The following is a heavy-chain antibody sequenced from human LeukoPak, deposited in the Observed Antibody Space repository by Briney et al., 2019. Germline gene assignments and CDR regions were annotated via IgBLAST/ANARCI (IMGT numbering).Heavy chain of an antibody. V-gene: IGHV4-59*02. D-gene: IGHD5-24*01. CDR3: ARDRDGYNY. CDR2: VYYSGST. J-gene: IGHJ4*02. CDR1: GGSVSGYY. Sequence: PSETLSLTCVVSGGSVSGYYWGWIRQPPGRGLEWIGYVYYSGSTNYNPSFKSRITISVDTSRNQFSLQLSSVTAADTAVYYCARDRDGYNYWGQGTLVTVSS.